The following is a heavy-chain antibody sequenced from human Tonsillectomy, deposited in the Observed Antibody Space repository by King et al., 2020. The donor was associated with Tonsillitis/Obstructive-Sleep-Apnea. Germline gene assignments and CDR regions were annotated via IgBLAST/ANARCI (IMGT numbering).Heavy chain of an antibody. V-gene: IGHV1-2*02. D-gene: IGHD3-22*01. CDR1: GYTFTGYY. Sequence: QLVQSGAEVKKPGASVKVSCKASGYTFTGYYMHWVRQAPGQGLEWMGWINPNSGGTNYAQKFQGRVTMTRDTSISTAYMELSRLRSDDTAVYYCARHRYYDSSGSPMIDPWGQGTLVTVSS. CDR3: ARHRYYDSSGSPMIDP. CDR2: INPNSGGT. J-gene: IGHJ5*02.